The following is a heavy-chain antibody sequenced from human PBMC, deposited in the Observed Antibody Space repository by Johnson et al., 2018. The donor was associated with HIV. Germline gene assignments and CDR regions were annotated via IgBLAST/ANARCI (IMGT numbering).Heavy chain of an antibody. CDR1: GFPFSSYA. Sequence: QVQLVESGGGVVQPGRSLRLSCAASGFPFSSYAMHWVRQAPGQGLAWVAVISYDGSNKHYEDSVKGRFTISRDNSKNTLYLQMHSLRAEDPALYYCARAPRNDAFDIWSQGKMVTVSS. V-gene: IGHV3-30*04. J-gene: IGHJ3*02. CDR2: ISYDGSNK. CDR3: ARAPRNDAFDI.